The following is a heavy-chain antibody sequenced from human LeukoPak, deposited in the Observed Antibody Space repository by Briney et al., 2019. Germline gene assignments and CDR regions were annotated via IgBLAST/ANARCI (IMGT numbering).Heavy chain of an antibody. Sequence: PGGSLRLSCAASGFTVSSNYMSWVRQAPGKGLEWVSSISGGGGITNYADSVKGRFTISRDNSKYTLFLQMNSLRAEDTAVYYCAKYGVDCSSTSCYPLYYMDVWGKGTTVTVSS. D-gene: IGHD2-2*01. CDR2: ISGGGGIT. J-gene: IGHJ6*03. V-gene: IGHV3-23*01. CDR3: AKYGVDCSSTSCYPLYYMDV. CDR1: GFTVSSNY.